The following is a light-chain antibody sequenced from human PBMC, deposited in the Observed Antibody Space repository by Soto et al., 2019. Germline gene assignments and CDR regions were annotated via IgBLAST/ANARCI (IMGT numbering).Light chain of an antibody. V-gene: IGLV2-14*01. CDR2: GVT. Sequence: QSVLTQPASVSGSPGQSITISCTGTSSDTGAYNYVSWYQQYPGKAPKLTIYGVTNRPSGASNRFSGSKTGNTASLTISGLQAEDEADYYCFSHRSGDSHVFGTGTKVTVL. CDR1: SSDTGAYNY. CDR3: FSHRSGDSHV. J-gene: IGLJ1*01.